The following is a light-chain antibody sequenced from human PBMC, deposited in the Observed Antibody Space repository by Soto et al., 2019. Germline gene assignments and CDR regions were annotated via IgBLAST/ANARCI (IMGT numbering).Light chain of an antibody. J-gene: IGLJ3*02. CDR3: GTWDSSPSVYWV. CDR1: SPNIGNNF. Sequence: QSVLTQPPSVSAAPGQKVTISCSGSSPNIGNNFVSWYQQLPGTAPKLLIFDNYKRPSGIPDRFSGSKSGTSATLGITGLQTGDEADYYCGTWDSSPSVYWVFGGGTKLTVL. CDR2: DNY. V-gene: IGLV1-51*01.